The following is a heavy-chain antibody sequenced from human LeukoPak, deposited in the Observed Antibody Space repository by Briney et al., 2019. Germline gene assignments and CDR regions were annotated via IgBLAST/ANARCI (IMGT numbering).Heavy chain of an antibody. Sequence: GGSLRLSCTGSGFNFGDNSVGWFRQAPGKGLEWVGFIRSKANGATTEYAASVKGGITISRDDSKSIAYLHMNSLKTEDTAVYYCAAPSNWGRYGTFDVWGQGAMVSVAS. CDR3: AAPSNWGRYGTFDV. J-gene: IGHJ3*01. D-gene: IGHD7-27*01. V-gene: IGHV3-49*03. CDR1: GFNFGDNS. CDR2: IRSKANGATT.